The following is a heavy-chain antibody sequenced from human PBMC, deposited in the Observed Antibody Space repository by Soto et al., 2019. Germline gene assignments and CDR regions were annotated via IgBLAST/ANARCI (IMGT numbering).Heavy chain of an antibody. D-gene: IGHD3-3*01. Sequence: VQLVESGGGVAQPGRSLRLSCAASGFTFGTYGMHWVRQAPGRGLEWVAVISYDGSDKFYADSVKGRFTISRDNSENTLFLQMDSLTTEDTAVYFCAKDKSQKTVFGDYYFDSWGQGTLVSVSS. CDR1: GFTFGTYG. CDR3: AKDKSQKTVFGDYYFDS. V-gene: IGHV3-30*18. J-gene: IGHJ4*02. CDR2: ISYDGSDK.